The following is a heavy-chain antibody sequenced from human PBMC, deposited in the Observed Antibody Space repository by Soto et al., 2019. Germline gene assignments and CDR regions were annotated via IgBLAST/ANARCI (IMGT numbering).Heavy chain of an antibody. J-gene: IGHJ6*02. CDR2: IYYSGST. V-gene: IGHV4-31*03. CDR3: ARAGKAYYYYGMDV. CDR1: GGPITRGGYY. Sequence: QVQLQESGPGLVKPSQTRSLTCTFSGGPITRGGYYWGWILQPPGKGLEWIGYIYYSGSTYYNPSLKSRVTISVDTSKNQFSLKLSSVTAADTAVYYCARAGKAYYYYGMDVWGQGTTVTVSS.